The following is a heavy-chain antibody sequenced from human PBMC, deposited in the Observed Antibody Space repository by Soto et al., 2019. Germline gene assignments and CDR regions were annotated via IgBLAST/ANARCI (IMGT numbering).Heavy chain of an antibody. CDR1: GFTFSSYS. CDR2: ISSSSSYI. V-gene: IGHV3-21*01. J-gene: IGHJ6*02. Sequence: EVQLVESGGGLVKPGGSLRLSCAASGFTFSSYSKNWVRQAPGKGLEWVSSISSSSSYIYYADSVKGRFTISRDNAMNSLYLQMNSLRAEDTAVYYCARRRIAARLIYYYYGMDVWGQGTTVTVSS. CDR3: ARRRIAARLIYYYYGMDV. D-gene: IGHD6-6*01.